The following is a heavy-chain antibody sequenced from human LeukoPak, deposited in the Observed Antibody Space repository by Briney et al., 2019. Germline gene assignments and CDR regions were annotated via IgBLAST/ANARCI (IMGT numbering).Heavy chain of an antibody. D-gene: IGHD3-3*01. J-gene: IGHJ6*02. CDR2: IYYSGST. V-gene: IGHV4-59*01. CDR3: ARGVDKDFRSGYKARDYYYGMDV. CDR1: GGSISSYY. Sequence: PSETLSLTCTVSGGSISSYYWSWIRQPPGKGLEWIGYIYYSGSTNYNPSLKSRVTISVDTSKNQFSLKLSSVTAADTAVYYCARGVDKDFRSGYKARDYYYGMDVWGQGTTVTVSS.